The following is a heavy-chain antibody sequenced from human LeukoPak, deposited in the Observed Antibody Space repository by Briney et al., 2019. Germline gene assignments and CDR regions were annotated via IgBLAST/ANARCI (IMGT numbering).Heavy chain of an antibody. Sequence: SETLSLTCTVSGGSISSSSYSWVWIRQPPGKGLEWIGNIYYSGDTYYSPSLKSRATISVDTSKQQFSLKLSSVTAADTAVYYCARRRGDSSCVDPWGQGTLVTVSS. D-gene: IGHD6-13*01. J-gene: IGHJ5*02. CDR2: IYYSGDT. V-gene: IGHV4-39*01. CDR3: ARRRGDSSCVDP. CDR1: GGSISSSSYS.